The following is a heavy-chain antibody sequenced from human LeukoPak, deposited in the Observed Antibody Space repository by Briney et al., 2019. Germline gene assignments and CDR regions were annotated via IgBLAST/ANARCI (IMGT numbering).Heavy chain of an antibody. J-gene: IGHJ2*01. CDR2: VYNSGDT. CDR3: ARLKLGAYFDL. Sequence: PTETLSLTCTVSGGSTSSDYWSWIRQSPGKGLEWVGYVYNSGDTGKDPSLKSRVTILLDTSKNQCSLRLTSVSAADTAVYYCARLKLGAYFDLWGRGTLVTVSS. D-gene: IGHD3-16*01. CDR1: GGSTSSDY. V-gene: IGHV4-59*08.